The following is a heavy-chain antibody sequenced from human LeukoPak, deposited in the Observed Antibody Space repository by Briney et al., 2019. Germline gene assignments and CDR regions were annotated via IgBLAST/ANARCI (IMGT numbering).Heavy chain of an antibody. CDR3: TRLRLDYFDY. J-gene: IGHJ4*02. D-gene: IGHD3-9*01. Sequence: PGGSLRLSCAASGFTFSGSAMHWVRQASGKGLEWVGRIRSKANSYATAYAASVKGRFTISRDDSKNTAYLQMNSLKTEDTAVYYCTRLRLDYFDYWGQGTLVIVSS. V-gene: IGHV3-73*01. CDR2: IRSKANSYAT. CDR1: GFTFSGSA.